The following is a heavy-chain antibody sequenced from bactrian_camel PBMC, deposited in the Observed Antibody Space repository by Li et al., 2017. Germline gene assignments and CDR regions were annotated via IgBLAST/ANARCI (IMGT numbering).Heavy chain of an antibody. CDR3: AADRRRHGPPSLRPGDYSV. D-gene: IGHD2*01. V-gene: IGHV3S53*01. Sequence: VQLVESGGGSVEAGGSLTLSCVASGYTGRTTYMAWFRQAPGKEREGVASLASDGSSIYANSLKGRFSISKDNARNWLDLQMDSLEPGDTARYYCAADRRRHGPPSLRPGDYSVWGQGTQVTVS. CDR2: LASDGSS. CDR1: GYTGRTTY. J-gene: IGHJ4*01.